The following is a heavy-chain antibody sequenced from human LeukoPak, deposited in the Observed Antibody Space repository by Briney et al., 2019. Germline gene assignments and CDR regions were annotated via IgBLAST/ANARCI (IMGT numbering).Heavy chain of an antibody. J-gene: IGHJ4*02. D-gene: IGHD3-10*01. CDR2: ISSSSSYI. V-gene: IGHV3-21*01. CDR3: AREVDTMVRGVAGYFDY. Sequence: PGGSLRLSCAASGFTFSSYSMNWVRQAPGKGLEWVSSISSSSSYIYYADSVKGRFTISRDNAKNSLYLQMNSLRAEDTAVYYCAREVDTMVRGVAGYFDYWGQGTLVTVSS. CDR1: GFTFSSYS.